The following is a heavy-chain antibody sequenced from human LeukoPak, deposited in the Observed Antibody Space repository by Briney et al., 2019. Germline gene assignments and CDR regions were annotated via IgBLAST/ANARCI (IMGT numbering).Heavy chain of an antibody. V-gene: IGHV3-23*01. Sequence: GGSLRLSCAASGFTFSSYAMSWVRQAPGKGLEWVSGITGSGGRTYYADSVKGRFTISRDNAKNSLYLQMNSLRAEDTAVYYCASTSGMDDAFDIWGQGTMVTVSS. D-gene: IGHD2-15*01. J-gene: IGHJ3*02. CDR1: GFTFSSYA. CDR2: ITGSGGRT. CDR3: ASTSGMDDAFDI.